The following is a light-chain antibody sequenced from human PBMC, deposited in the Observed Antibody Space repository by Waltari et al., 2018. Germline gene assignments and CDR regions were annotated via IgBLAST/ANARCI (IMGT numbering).Light chain of an antibody. CDR3: QKSSSTPPWT. V-gene: IGKV1-39*01. CDR1: QSISIY. J-gene: IGKJ1*01. CDR2: AAS. Sequence: DIQMTQSPSSLSGSVGDGLTLTCRASQSISIYLNWHQQKPGKAPKLLIYAASTLHSGVPSRFSGSGSGTEFTLTISSLQPEDFATYYCQKSSSTPPWTFGQGTKVEIK.